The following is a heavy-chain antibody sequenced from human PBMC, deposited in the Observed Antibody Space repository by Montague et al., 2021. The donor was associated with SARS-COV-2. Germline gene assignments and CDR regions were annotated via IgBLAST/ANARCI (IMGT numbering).Heavy chain of an antibody. V-gene: IGHV4-61*02. CDR2: IYTSGST. D-gene: IGHD3-22*01. CDR3: ARDSPVVITISSWNCYGMDV. J-gene: IGHJ6*02. CDR1: GGSISSGKYY. Sequence: TLSLTCTVSGGSISSGKYYWSWIRQPAGKGLEWIGRIYTSGSTNYNPSLKSRVTISVDTSKNQFSLKLRSVTAADTAVYYCARDSPVVITISSWNCYGMDVWGQGTTVTVSS.